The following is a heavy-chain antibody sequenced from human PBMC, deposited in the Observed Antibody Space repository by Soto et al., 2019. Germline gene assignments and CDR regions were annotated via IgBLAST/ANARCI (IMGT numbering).Heavy chain of an antibody. CDR3: ARGGKLGGDLDV. CDR2: IIPILETA. Sequence: QVQLVQSGAEVKKPGSSLKVSCKASGGTFGRYTISWVRQAPGQGLEWMGWIIPILETANHAQKFQGRVTITADTSTSTAYLDLSGLKSDDAGVYYCARGGKLGGDLDVWGKGTPVTVSS. J-gene: IGHJ6*04. V-gene: IGHV1-69*08. D-gene: IGHD1-26*01. CDR1: GGTFGRYT.